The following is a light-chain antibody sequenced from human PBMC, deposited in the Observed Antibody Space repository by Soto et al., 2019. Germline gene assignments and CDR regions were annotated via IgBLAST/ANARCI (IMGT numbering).Light chain of an antibody. CDR2: DTS. CDR3: QQSSTFPRT. CDR1: QGLSGR. Sequence: EIQMTQSPSSVSASVGDRVTISCRASQGLSGRLAWYQQKPGKAPKFLIYDTSTLQSGVPSRFSGRGSGTDFTLTISSLQPEDFATYYCQQSSTFPRTFGPGTRVDIK. J-gene: IGKJ1*01. V-gene: IGKV1-12*01.